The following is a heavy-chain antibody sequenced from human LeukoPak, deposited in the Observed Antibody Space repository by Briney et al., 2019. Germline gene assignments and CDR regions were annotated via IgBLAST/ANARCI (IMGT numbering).Heavy chain of an antibody. CDR2: IYSGGST. V-gene: IGHV3-53*01. CDR1: GFTVSSNY. D-gene: IGHD6-6*01. Sequence: PGGSLRLSCAASGFTVSSNYMSWVRQAPGKGLEWVSVIYSGGSTYYADSVKGRFTISRDNSKNTLYLQMNSLRAEDTAVYYCARVGIAARLGAFDIWGQGTMVTVSS. CDR3: ARVGIAARLGAFDI. J-gene: IGHJ3*02.